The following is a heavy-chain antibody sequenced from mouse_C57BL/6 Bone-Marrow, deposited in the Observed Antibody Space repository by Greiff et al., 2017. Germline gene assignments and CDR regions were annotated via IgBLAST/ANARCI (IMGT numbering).Heavy chain of an antibody. J-gene: IGHJ3*01. CDR2: ISSGGSYT. V-gene: IGHV5-6*01. CDR1: GFTFSSYG. Sequence: EVMLVESGGDLVKPGGSLKLSCAASGFTFSSYGMSWVRQTPDKRLEWVATISSGGSYTYYPDSVKGRFTISRDNAKNTLYLQISSLKSEDTAMYYCARQGPLLFAYWGQGALVTVSA. CDR3: ARQGPLLFAY. D-gene: IGHD6-1*01.